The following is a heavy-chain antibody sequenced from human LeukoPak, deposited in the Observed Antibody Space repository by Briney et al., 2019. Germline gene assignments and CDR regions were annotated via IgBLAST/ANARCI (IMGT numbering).Heavy chain of an antibody. CDR2: ISSSSSYI. J-gene: IGHJ4*02. V-gene: IGHV3-21*01. D-gene: IGHD2-21*01. CDR1: GFTVSSNY. CDR3: ASLAVIEGVSRFDY. Sequence: GGSLRLSCAASGFTVSSNYMSWVRQAPGKGLEWVSSISSSSSYIYYADSVKGRFTISRDNAKNSLYLQMNSLRAEDTAVYYCASLAVIEGVSRFDYWGQGTLVTVSS.